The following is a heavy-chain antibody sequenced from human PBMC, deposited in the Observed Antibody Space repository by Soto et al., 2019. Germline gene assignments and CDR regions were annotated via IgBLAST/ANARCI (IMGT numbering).Heavy chain of an antibody. CDR1: GGSFSTYY. J-gene: IGHJ5*02. V-gene: IGHV4-34*01. CDR3: ARLGSGSWNTNNGFDP. Sequence: QVQLQLWGAGLLRPSETLSLTCAVYGGSFSTYYWSWIRQPPGKGLEWIGEINHSGSTNYNPSLKSRVTFSVDTSKKQFSLKLSSVAAADTAVYYCARLGSGSWNTNNGFDPWGQGTLVTVSS. D-gene: IGHD6-13*01. CDR2: INHSGST.